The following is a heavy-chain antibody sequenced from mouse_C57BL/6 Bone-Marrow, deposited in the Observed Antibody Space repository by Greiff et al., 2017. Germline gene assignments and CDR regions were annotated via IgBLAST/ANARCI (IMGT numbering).Heavy chain of an antibody. Sequence: VQLQQPGAELVRPGSSVKLSCKASGYTFTSYWMHWVKQRPIQGLEWIGNIDPSDSETHYNQKFKDKATLTVDKSSSTAYMQLSSLTSEDSAVYYCARLGAFYYGSSYFDYWGQGTTLTVSS. J-gene: IGHJ2*01. CDR1: GYTFTSYW. CDR2: IDPSDSET. V-gene: IGHV1-52*01. CDR3: ARLGAFYYGSSYFDY. D-gene: IGHD1-1*01.